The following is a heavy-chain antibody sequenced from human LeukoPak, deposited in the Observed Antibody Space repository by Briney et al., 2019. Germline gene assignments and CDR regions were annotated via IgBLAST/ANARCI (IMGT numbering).Heavy chain of an antibody. CDR2: FYYSGST. D-gene: IGHD1-14*01. Sequence: SETLSLTCIVSGGSINSNSYFWGCIRQPPGKGLECIGRFYYSGSTYYNPSLKSRVTISVDTSKNQFSLKLSSVTAADTAVYYCARETVNGNWFDPWGQGTLVTVSS. CDR3: ARETVNGNWFDP. J-gene: IGHJ5*02. V-gene: IGHV4-39*07. CDR1: GGSINSNSYF.